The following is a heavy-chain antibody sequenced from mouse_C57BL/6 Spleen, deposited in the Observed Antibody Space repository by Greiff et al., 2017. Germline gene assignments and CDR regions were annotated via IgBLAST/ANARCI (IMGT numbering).Heavy chain of an antibody. D-gene: IGHD2-4*01. CDR2: IYPRSGNT. J-gene: IGHJ4*01. Sequence: VQGVESGAELARPGASVKLSCKASGYTFTSYGISWVKQRTGQGLEWIGEIYPRSGNTYYNEKFKGKATLTADKSSSTAYMELRSLTSEDSAVYFCARRGYDYDGNAMDYWGQGTSVTVSS. CDR1: GYTFTSYG. CDR3: ARRGYDYDGNAMDY. V-gene: IGHV1-81*01.